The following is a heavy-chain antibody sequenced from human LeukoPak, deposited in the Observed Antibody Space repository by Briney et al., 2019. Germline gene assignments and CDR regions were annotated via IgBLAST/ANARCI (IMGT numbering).Heavy chain of an antibody. Sequence: ASVKVSCKASGYAFTRHYMHWVRQAPGQGLEWMGLINPSGSSTIYAQKFQGRVTMTRDMSTSTDFMELSSLRSDDTAVYYCARRPGFGEFYYFDYWGQGTLVTVSS. CDR2: INPSGSST. CDR3: ARRPGFGEFYYFDY. J-gene: IGHJ4*02. D-gene: IGHD3-10*01. CDR1: GYAFTRHY. V-gene: IGHV1-46*01.